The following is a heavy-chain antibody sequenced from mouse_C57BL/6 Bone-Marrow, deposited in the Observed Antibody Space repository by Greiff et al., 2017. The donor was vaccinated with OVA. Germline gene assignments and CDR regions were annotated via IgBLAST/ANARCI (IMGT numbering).Heavy chain of an antibody. CDR2: ISSGGDYI. D-gene: IGHD1-1*01. CDR1: GFTFSSYA. J-gene: IGHJ1*03. Sequence: DVMLVESGEGLVKPGGSLKLSCAASGFTFSSYAMSWVRQTPEKRLEWVAYISSGGDYIYYADTVKGRFTISRDNARNTLYLQMSILKSEDTAMYSFTCVQSYSGNSPFWYFDVWGTGTTVTVSS. CDR3: TCVQSYSGNSPFWYFDV. V-gene: IGHV5-9-1*02.